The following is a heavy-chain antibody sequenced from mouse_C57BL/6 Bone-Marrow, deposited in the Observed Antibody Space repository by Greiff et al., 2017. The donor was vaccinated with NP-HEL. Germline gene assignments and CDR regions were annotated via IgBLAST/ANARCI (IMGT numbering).Heavy chain of an antibody. CDR3: ASSPSYYYGSSYWYFDV. J-gene: IGHJ1*03. CDR2: IDPANGNT. V-gene: IGHV14-3*01. CDR1: GFNIKNTY. D-gene: IGHD1-1*01. Sequence: VQLQQSVAELVRPGASVKLSCTASGFNIKNTYMHWVKQRPEQGLEWIGRIDPANGNTKYAPKFQGKATITADTSSNTAYLQLSSLTSEDTAIYYCASSPSYYYGSSYWYFDVWGTGTTVTVSS.